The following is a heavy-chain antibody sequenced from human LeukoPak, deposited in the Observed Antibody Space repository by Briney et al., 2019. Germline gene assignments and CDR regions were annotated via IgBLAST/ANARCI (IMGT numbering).Heavy chain of an antibody. CDR1: GFTFSGST. Sequence: PGGSLRLSCAASGFTFSGSTMHWVRQASGKGLEWVGRIRSKANSYETAYAASVKGRFTISRDDSKKMAYLQMNNLKTEDTAMYYCTRANGWDAFDIWGQGTMVTVSS. J-gene: IGHJ3*02. CDR2: IRSKANSYET. D-gene: IGHD6-19*01. CDR3: TRANGWDAFDI. V-gene: IGHV3-73*01.